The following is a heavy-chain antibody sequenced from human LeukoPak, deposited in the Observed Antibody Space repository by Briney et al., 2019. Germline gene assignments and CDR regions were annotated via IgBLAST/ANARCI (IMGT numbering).Heavy chain of an antibody. Sequence: SETLSLTCTVSGGSISSYYWSWIRQPAGKGLEWIGRIDTSGNTNYKPSLKSRVTMSVDTSKNQFSLKLSSVTAADTAMYYCAREKIGTGTVLGKDYYYMDVWGKGTTVTVSS. CDR2: IDTSGNT. D-gene: IGHD3-16*01. CDR1: GGSISSYY. V-gene: IGHV4-4*07. CDR3: AREKIGTGTVLGKDYYYMDV. J-gene: IGHJ6*03.